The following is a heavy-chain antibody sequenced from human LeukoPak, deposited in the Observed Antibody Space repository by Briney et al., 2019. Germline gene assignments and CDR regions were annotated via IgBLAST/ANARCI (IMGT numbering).Heavy chain of an antibody. V-gene: IGHV4-59*01. Sequence: SETLSLTCTVSGGSINTYYWSWIRQPPGKGLEWIGYFYYSGSTNYNPSLKRRVTISVDTSKNQFSLKLSSVTAADTAVYYCARANWGSYYFDYWGQGTLVTVSS. CDR2: FYYSGST. D-gene: IGHD7-27*01. J-gene: IGHJ4*02. CDR3: ARANWGSYYFDY. CDR1: GGSINTYY.